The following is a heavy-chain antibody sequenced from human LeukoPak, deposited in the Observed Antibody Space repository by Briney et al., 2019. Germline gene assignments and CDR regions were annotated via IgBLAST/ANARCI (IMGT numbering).Heavy chain of an antibody. CDR1: GGSLSSGSSY. CDR3: ARVGIISEPTATFYFDY. CDR2: IFYTGST. J-gene: IGHJ4*02. V-gene: IGHV4-31*03. Sequence: SETLSFTCTVSGGSLSSGSSYWSWIRQHPGKGLEWIGYIFYTGSTYYNPSLNSRINISVVASKNQFSLQLSSVTAADTAVYYCARVGIISEPTATFYFDYWGQGTLVTVSS. D-gene: IGHD1-1*01.